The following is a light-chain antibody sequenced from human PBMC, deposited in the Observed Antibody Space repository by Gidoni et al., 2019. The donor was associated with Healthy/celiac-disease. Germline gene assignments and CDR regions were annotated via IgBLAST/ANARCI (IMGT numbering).Light chain of an antibody. J-gene: IGKJ1*01. V-gene: IGKV1-5*03. CDR1: QSISSW. CDR3: QQYNSHS. CDR2: KAS. Sequence: DIQMTQSPSTLSASVGDRVTITCRASQSISSWLDGYQQKPGKAPKLLIYKASSLESGGPSRFSGSGSWTEFTLTISSLQPDDFATYYCQQYNSHSFGQGTKVEIK.